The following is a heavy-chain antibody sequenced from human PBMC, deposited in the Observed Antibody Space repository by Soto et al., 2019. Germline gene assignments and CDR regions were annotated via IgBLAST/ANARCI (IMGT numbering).Heavy chain of an antibody. J-gene: IGHJ4*02. V-gene: IGHV3-30*03. Sequence: QVQRVEYGGGVVQPGRSLRLSCAVSGFTVSTYGMHWVRQAPGKGLEWVAVISRDGGTKYYADSVKGRFTISRDNSRNTLFLEMNSLRGDDMAVYYCTGEVASGYWGQGTLVTVSS. D-gene: IGHD2-8*02. CDR1: GFTVSTYG. CDR3: TGEVASGY. CDR2: ISRDGGTK.